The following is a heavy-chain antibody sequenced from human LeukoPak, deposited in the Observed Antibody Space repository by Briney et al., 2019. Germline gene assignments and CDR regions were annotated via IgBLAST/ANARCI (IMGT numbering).Heavy chain of an antibody. J-gene: IGHJ3*02. CDR1: GYTFTGYY. CDR3: ARVDVRDGYNLDAFDI. D-gene: IGHD5-24*01. Sequence: ASVKVSCKASGYTFTGYYMHWVRQAPGQGLEWMGWINPNSGGTNYAQKFQGRVTMTRDTSISTAYMELSRLRSGDTAVYYCARVDVRDGYNLDAFDIWGQGTMVTVSS. V-gene: IGHV1-2*02. CDR2: INPNSGGT.